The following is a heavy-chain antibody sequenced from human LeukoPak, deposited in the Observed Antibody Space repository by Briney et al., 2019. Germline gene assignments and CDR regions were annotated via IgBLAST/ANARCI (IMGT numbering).Heavy chain of an antibody. V-gene: IGHV3-23*01. J-gene: IGHJ4*02. CDR1: GFTFSSYT. Sequence: AGGSLRLSCAASGFTFSSYTMSWVRQAPGKGLEWVSAISGSGGSTYYADSVRGRFTIPRDNSKNTLYLQMNSLRAEDTAVYYCAKGELLWFGDLGDYWGQGTLVTVSS. CDR2: ISGSGGST. CDR3: AKGELLWFGDLGDY. D-gene: IGHD3-10*01.